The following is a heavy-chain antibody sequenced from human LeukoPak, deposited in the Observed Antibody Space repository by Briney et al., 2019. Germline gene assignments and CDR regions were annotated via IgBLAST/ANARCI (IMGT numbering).Heavy chain of an antibody. CDR1: GDTFDDYA. V-gene: IGHV3-9*01. J-gene: IGHJ6*03. CDR3: AELGITMIGGV. D-gene: IGHD3-10*02. CDR2: SSWSSGSI. Sequence: GGSLRLSCAASGDTFDDYAMPWVRQAPGRGLEWVSGSSWSSGSIGYADSVKGRFTISRDNAKNSLYLQMNSLRAEDTAVYYCAELGITMIGGVWGKGTTVTISS.